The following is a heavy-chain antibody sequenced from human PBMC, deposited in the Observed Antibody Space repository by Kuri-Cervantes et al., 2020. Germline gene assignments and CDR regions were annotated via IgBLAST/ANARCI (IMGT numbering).Heavy chain of an antibody. V-gene: IGHV3-21*01. Sequence: GESLKISCAVSGFTFSTYSMNWVRQAPGKGLEWAACISISSSYKYYAESVKGRFTISRDSAKDSLYLQMNSLRAEDTAVYYCAPMENYWGQGTLVTVSS. CDR1: GFTFSTYS. J-gene: IGHJ4*02. D-gene: IGHD1-1*01. CDR3: APMENY. CDR2: ISISSSYK.